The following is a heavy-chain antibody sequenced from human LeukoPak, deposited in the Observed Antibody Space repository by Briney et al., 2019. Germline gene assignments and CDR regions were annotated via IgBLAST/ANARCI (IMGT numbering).Heavy chain of an antibody. Sequence: PGGTLRLSCAASGFTFSSYGMSSVRQAPGKGLEWIGEINHSGSTNYTPSLKSRVTISIDTSKNQFSLKLNSVTAADTAVYYCARLEVTTLGAKNAFDIWGQGTMVTVSS. V-gene: IGHV4-34*01. CDR2: INHSGST. CDR1: GFTFSSYG. D-gene: IGHD4-23*01. CDR3: ARLEVTTLGAKNAFDI. J-gene: IGHJ3*02.